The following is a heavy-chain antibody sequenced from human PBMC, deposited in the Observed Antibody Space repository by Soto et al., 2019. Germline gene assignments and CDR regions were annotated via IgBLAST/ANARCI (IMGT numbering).Heavy chain of an antibody. D-gene: IGHD6-19*01. Sequence: GGSLRLSCVASGFSLANYPMNWVRQTPGKGLEWISYSSPRGDTIYYADSVEGRFTISRDNARNSLSLHMSSLRDEDSALYYCAKGPHTNVGWPYYFESWGQGVPVTVYS. CDR3: AKGPHTNVGWPYYFES. V-gene: IGHV3-48*02. CDR1: GFSLANYP. CDR2: SSPRGDTI. J-gene: IGHJ4*02.